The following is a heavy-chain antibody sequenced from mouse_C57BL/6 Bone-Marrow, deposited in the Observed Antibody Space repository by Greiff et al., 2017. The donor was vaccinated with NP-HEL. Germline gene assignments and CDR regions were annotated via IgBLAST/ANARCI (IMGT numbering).Heavy chain of an antibody. J-gene: IGHJ2*01. CDR3: ARRGLRSYYFDY. V-gene: IGHV1-53*01. D-gene: IGHD1-1*01. CDR2: INPSNGGT. Sequence: QVHVKQPGTELVKPGASVKLSCKASGYTFTSYWMHWVKQRPGQGLEWIGNINPSNGGTNYNEKFKSKATLTVDKSSSTAYMQRSSLTSEDSAVYYCARRGLRSYYFDYWGQGTTLTVSS. CDR1: GYTFTSYW.